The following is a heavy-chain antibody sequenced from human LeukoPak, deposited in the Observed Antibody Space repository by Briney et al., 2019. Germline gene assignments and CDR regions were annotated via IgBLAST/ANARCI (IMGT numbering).Heavy chain of an antibody. CDR1: GFTFSDYY. D-gene: IGHD5-18*01. CDR3: ARTSGGYSYGPEGYFYYYYMDV. Sequence: GGSLRLSCAASGFTFSDYYMSWIRQAPGKGLEWVSYMSSSGSTIYYADSVKGRFTIARDNAKNSLYLQMNSLRVEDTAVYYCARTSGGYSYGPEGYFYYYYMDVWGKGTTVTVSS. V-gene: IGHV3-11*04. CDR2: MSSSGSTI. J-gene: IGHJ6*03.